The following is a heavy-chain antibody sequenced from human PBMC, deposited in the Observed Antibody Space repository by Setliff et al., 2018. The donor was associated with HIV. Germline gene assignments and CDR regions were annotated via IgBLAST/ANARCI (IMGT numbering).Heavy chain of an antibody. CDR1: GGSINSSHYY. CDR3: ARDNTVLRYFDRLGGYYYDSSGYYRPFDC. CDR2: IYYSGST. D-gene: IGHD3-22*01. Sequence: SETLSLTCAVSGGSINSSHYYWGWIRQPPGKGPEWIGSIYYSGSTYYSPSLKSRVAMSIDTSKNQFSLKLSSVTAADTAVYYCARDNTVLRYFDRLGGYYYDSSGYYRPFDCWGQGTLVTVSS. V-gene: IGHV4-39*07. J-gene: IGHJ4*02.